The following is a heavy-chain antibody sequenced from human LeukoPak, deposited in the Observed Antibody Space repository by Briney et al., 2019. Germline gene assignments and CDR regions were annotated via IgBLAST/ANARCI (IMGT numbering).Heavy chain of an antibody. J-gene: IGHJ4*02. D-gene: IGHD6-13*01. CDR1: GGSISSGGYS. CDR3: GRGGIAAAASGVDY. Sequence: SQTLSLTCVVTGGSISSGGYSWSWIRQPPGKGLEWIGYIYQSGSTYYNPSLESRVTISVDRSKNQLSLKLSSVTAADTAVYYCGRGGIAAAASGVDYWGQGTLVTVSS. CDR2: IYQSGST. V-gene: IGHV4-30-2*01.